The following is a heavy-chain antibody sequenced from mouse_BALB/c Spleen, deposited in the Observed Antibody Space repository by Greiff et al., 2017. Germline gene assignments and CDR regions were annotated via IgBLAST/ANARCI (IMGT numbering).Heavy chain of an antibody. CDR1: GYTFTSYW. J-gene: IGHJ2*01. CDR2: IYPSDSYT. D-gene: IGHD2-13*01. CDR3: TRGED. V-gene: IGHV1-69*02. Sequence: QVQLQQPGAELVRPGASVKLSCKASGYTFTSYWINWVKQRPGQGLEWIGNIYPSDSYTNYNQKFKDKATLTVDKSSSTAYMQLSSPTSEDSAVYYCTRGEDWGQGTTLTVSS.